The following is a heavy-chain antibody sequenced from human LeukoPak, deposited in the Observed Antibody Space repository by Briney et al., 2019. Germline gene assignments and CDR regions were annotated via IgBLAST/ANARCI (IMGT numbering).Heavy chain of an antibody. CDR1: GYTFTSYG. CDR3: ARDRHSNYYYYGMDV. CDR2: ISAYNGNT. V-gene: IGHV1-18*01. J-gene: IGHJ6*02. Sequence: GASVKVSCKASGYTFTSYGISWVRQAPGQGLEWMGWISAYNGNTNYAQKLQGRVTMTTDTSTSTAYMELRSLRSDDTAVYYCARDRHSNYYYYGMDVWGQGTTVTVSS. D-gene: IGHD6-13*01.